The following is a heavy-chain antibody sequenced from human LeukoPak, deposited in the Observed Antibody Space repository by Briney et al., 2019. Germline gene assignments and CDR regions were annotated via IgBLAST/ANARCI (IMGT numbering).Heavy chain of an antibody. V-gene: IGHV3-7*01. Sequence: GGSLRLSCAASGLTFSNYWMSWVRQAPGKGLEWVANIKEDGNEKYYVDSVKGRFTNSRDNAKKLLYLQMNSLRAEDTAVYYCARDRSRFYYWGQGTLVTVSS. D-gene: IGHD2-2*01. CDR2: IKEDGNEK. CDR3: ARDRSRFYY. CDR1: GLTFSNYW. J-gene: IGHJ4*02.